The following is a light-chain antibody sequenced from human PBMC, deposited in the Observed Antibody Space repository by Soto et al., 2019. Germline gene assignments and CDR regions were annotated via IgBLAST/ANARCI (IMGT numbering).Light chain of an antibody. CDR1: QSVSSSY. V-gene: IGKV3-20*01. J-gene: IGKJ5*01. CDR2: GAS. CDR3: QQYGSSPPIT. Sequence: EIVMTQSPATLSVSPRERATLFCRASQSVSSSYLAWYQQKPGQAPRLLIYGASSRATGIPDRFSGSGSGTDFTLTISRLKPEDFAVYYCQQYGSSPPITFGQGTRLEIK.